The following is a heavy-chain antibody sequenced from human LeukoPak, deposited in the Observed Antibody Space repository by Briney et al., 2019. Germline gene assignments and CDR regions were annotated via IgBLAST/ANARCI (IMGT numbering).Heavy chain of an antibody. CDR2: IGISTTTV. Sequence: SSETLSLTCTVSGGSISSSSYYWGWIRQPPGKGLEWVSHIGISTTTVYYADSVRGRFTISRDDAKNSLYLQMNSLRVEDTAVYYCARDPSSDNAYWGQGTLVTVSS. CDR1: GGSISSSS. V-gene: IGHV3-48*04. D-gene: IGHD1-14*01. J-gene: IGHJ4*02. CDR3: ARDPSSDNAY.